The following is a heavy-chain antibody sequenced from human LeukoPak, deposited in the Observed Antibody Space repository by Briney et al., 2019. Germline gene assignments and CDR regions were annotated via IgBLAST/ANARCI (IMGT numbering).Heavy chain of an antibody. D-gene: IGHD3-3*01. CDR2: ISAYNGNT. V-gene: IGHV1-18*01. J-gene: IGHJ4*02. CDR1: GYTFTSYG. CDR3: ARGTTYYDFWSGYSVFDY. Sequence: ASVKVSCKASGYTFTSYGISWVRQAPGQGLEWMGWISAYNGNTNYAQKLQGRVTMTRNTSISTAYMELSSLRSEDTAVYYCARGTTYYDFWSGYSVFDYWGQGTLVTVSS.